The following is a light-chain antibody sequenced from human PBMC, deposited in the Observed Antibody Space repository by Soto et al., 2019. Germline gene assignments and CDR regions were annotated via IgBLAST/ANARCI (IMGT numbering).Light chain of an antibody. Sequence: EIMMTQSPATLSVSPGGRATLSCRASQSVGRNVAWYQQKPGQSPRLVISGASTRATGIPARFSCSGSGKEFTLTISILQSADFAVYYCQQYNDRPPWTFGQGTKVEIK. CDR1: QSVGRN. CDR3: QQYNDRPPWT. J-gene: IGKJ1*01. CDR2: GAS. V-gene: IGKV3-15*01.